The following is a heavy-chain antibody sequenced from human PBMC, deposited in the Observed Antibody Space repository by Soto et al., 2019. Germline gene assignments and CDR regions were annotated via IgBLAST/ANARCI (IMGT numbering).Heavy chain of an antibody. CDR2: IHYRGST. Sequence: HLQLQESGPGLVRPSETLSLTCTVSGGSIPSNSYNWGWVRQPPGKGLEWIGNIHYRGSTFYNPSLKSRVTVSVDTSWDQLSLRLNSVTAADTAVYYCATWARGAAGRYFDLWGRGTLVTVSS. CDR3: ATWARGAAGRYFDL. J-gene: IGHJ2*01. V-gene: IGHV4-39*01. D-gene: IGHD6-13*01. CDR1: GGSIPSNSYN.